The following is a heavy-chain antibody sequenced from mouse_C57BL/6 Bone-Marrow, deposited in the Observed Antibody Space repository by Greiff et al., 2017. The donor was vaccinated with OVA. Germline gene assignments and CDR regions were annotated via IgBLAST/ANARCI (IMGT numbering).Heavy chain of an antibody. V-gene: IGHV2-5*01. CDR1: SFSLTSYG. Sequence: QVQLQQSGPGLVQPSQSLSITCTVSSFSLTSYGVHWVRQSPGKGLEWLGVIWRGGSTDYNAAFMSRLSITKDNSKSQVFFKMNSLQADDTAIYYCAKGDYGSSYSFAYWGQGTLVTVSA. CDR2: IWRGGST. CDR3: AKGDYGSSYSFAY. D-gene: IGHD1-1*01. J-gene: IGHJ3*01.